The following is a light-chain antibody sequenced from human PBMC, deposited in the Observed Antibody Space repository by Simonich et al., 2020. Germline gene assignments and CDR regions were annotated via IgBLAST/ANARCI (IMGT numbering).Light chain of an antibody. CDR1: QSVSSSY. J-gene: IGKJ1*01. CDR3: QQYGSSPWT. V-gene: IGKV3D-20*01. Sequence: EIVLTQSPGTLSLSPGERATLSCRASQSVSSSYLAWYQQKPGLAPRLLIYDASSRATGIPDRFSGSGSGTDFTLTISRLEPEDFAAYYCQQYGSSPWTFGQGTKVEIK. CDR2: DAS.